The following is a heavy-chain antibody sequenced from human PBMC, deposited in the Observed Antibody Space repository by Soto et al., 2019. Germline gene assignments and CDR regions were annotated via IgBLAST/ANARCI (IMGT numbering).Heavy chain of an antibody. CDR3: ARAGYFGYYFDY. J-gene: IGHJ4*02. Sequence: SVKVSCKASGGTFSSYAISCVRQAPGQGLEWMGGIIPIFGTANYAQKFQGRGTITADESTSTAYMELSSLRSEDTAVYYCARAGYFGYYFDYWGQGTLVTVSS. CDR2: IIPIFGTA. CDR1: GGTFSSYA. V-gene: IGHV1-69*13. D-gene: IGHD3-9*01.